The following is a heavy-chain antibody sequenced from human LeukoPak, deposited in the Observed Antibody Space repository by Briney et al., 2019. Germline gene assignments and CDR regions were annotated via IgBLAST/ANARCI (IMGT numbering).Heavy chain of an antibody. V-gene: IGHV3-33*01. CDR3: ARDRATEYYFDY. J-gene: IGHJ4*02. CDR2: IWYDGSNK. Sequence: TGGSLRLSCAASGFTFSSYGMHWVRQAPGKGLEWVAVIWYDGSNKYYADSVKGRFTISRDNSKNTLYLQMNSLRAEDTAVYYCARDRATEYYFDYWGQGTLVTVSS. CDR1: GFTFSSYG. D-gene: IGHD1-26*01.